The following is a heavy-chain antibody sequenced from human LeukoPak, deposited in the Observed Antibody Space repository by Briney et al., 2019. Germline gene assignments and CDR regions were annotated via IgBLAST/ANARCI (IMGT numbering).Heavy chain of an antibody. V-gene: IGHV4-34*01. CDR3: ARVGLGYCSSTSCFLGMDV. Sequence: SETLSLTCAVYGGSFSGYYWSWIRQPPGKGLEWIGEINHSRSTNYNPSLKSRVTISVDTSKNQFSLKLSSVTAADTAVYYCARVGLGYCSSTSCFLGMDVWGQGTTVTVSS. CDR1: GGSFSGYY. CDR2: INHSRST. J-gene: IGHJ6*02. D-gene: IGHD2-2*01.